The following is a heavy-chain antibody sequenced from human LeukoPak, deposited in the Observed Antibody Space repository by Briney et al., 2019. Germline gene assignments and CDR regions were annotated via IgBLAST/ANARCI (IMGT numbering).Heavy chain of an antibody. J-gene: IGHJ3*02. CDR3: ARTEVRGEVDI. CDR1: GYTFTGYY. Sequence: RRASVKVSCKASGYTFTGYYMHWVRQAPGQGLEWMGWINPNSGGTNYAQKFQGRVTMTRDTSISTAYMELSRLRSDDKAVYYCARTEVRGEVDIWGQGTMVTVSS. D-gene: IGHD3-10*01. V-gene: IGHV1-2*02. CDR2: INPNSGGT.